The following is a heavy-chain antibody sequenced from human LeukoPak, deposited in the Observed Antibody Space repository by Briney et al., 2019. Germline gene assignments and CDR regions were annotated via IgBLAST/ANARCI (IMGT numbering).Heavy chain of an antibody. CDR2: IRYDGSNK. Sequence: GGSLRLSCAASGFTFSSYGMHWVRQAPGKGLEWVAFIRYDGSNKYYADSVKGRFTISRDNSKNTLYLQMNSLRAEDTAVYYCARDAVPYCSSTSCYGAFDIWGQGTMVTVSS. CDR1: GFTFSSYG. J-gene: IGHJ3*02. D-gene: IGHD2-2*01. CDR3: ARDAVPYCSSTSCYGAFDI. V-gene: IGHV3-30*02.